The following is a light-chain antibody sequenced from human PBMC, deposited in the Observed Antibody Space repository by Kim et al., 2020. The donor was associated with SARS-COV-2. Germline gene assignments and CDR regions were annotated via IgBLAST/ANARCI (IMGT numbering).Light chain of an antibody. CDR1: SSSSGAGYD. CDR2: GSS. V-gene: IGLV1-40*01. J-gene: IGLJ3*02. CDR3: QSYDSSLSVWV. Sequence: RGTTTCTGNSSSSGAGYDVHWYQQQPGRAPKLLIYGSSNRPSGVPDRISGSNYVTSASLAITGLQAEDEADYYCQSYDSSLSVWVFGGGTKLTVL.